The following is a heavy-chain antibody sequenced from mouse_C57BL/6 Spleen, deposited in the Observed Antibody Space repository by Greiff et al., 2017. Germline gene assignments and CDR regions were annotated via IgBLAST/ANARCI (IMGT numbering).Heavy chain of an antibody. CDR2: IYPRDGST. CDR1: GYTFTDHT. D-gene: IGHD1-1*01. CDR3: ESYYGSSSDWYFDV. J-gene: IGHJ1*03. V-gene: IGHV1-78*01. Sequence: VKLQESDAELVKPGASVKISCKVSGYTFTDHTIHWMKQRPEQGLEWIGYIYPRDGSTKYNEKFKGKATLTADKSSSTAYMQLNSLTSEDSAVYFCESYYGSSSDWYFDVWGTGTTVTVSS.